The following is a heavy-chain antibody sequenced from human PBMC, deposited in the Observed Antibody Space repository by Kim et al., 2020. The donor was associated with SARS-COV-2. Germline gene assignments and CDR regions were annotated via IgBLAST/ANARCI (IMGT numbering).Heavy chain of an antibody. CDR2: INPNSGDT. D-gene: IGHD3-10*01. Sequence: ASVKVSCKASGYSLTDYFMHWVRQAPGQGLEWMGWINPNSGDTNYAQKFQGRVTMTRDTSSSTAYMELSRLGPDDTAVYYCARRDYGSGSYYNVDLYYWG. CDR1: GYSLTDYF. J-gene: IGHJ4*01. CDR3: ARRDYGSGSYYNVDLYY. V-gene: IGHV1-2*02.